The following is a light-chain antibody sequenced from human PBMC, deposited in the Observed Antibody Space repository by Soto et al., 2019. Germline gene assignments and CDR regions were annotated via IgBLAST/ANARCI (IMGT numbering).Light chain of an antibody. CDR2: NND. CDR3: ASWDDCLTAWV. V-gene: IGLV1-44*01. Sequence: QSLMTQPSSASGIPGQRVTISCSGSNSNVGRNTVTWFQHLPGRAPKVFIYNNDQRPSGVPDRFSGSKSGSSASLAISGLQSDDEADYYCASWDDCLTAWVFGGGTKLTVL. J-gene: IGLJ3*02. CDR1: NSNVGRNT.